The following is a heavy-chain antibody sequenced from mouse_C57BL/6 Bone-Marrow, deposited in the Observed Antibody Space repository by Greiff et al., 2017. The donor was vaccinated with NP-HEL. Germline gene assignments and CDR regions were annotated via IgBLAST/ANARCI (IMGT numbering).Heavy chain of an antibody. V-gene: IGHV1-47*01. J-gene: IGHJ4*01. D-gene: IGHD1-1*01. CDR3: ARRSNLDYAKDN. CDR2: FHPYNDDN. Sequence: QVQLQQSGAELVKPGASVKMSCKASGYTFTTYPIEWMKQSHGKCLEWIGNFHPYNDDNKYNEKFKGKATLTVAKSSSKVYLDLILLTSDDSAVYYCARRSNLDYAKDNWGQGTAVTVTS. CDR1: GYTFTTYP.